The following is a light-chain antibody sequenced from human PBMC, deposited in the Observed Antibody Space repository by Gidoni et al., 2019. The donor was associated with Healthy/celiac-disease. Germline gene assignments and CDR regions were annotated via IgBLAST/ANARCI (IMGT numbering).Light chain of an antibody. CDR1: QSISSW. CDR2: KAS. CDR3: QQSSS. V-gene: IGKV1-5*03. Sequence: DIQMTQSPSTLSASVGDRVTITCRASQSISSWLAWYQQKPGKAPKLLIYKASSLESGVPSRFSGSGPGTEFTLTISSLQPDDFATYYCQQSSSFXQXTKVEIK. J-gene: IGKJ2*01.